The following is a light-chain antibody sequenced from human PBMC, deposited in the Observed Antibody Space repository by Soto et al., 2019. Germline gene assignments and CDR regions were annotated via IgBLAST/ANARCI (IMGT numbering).Light chain of an antibody. Sequence: EIVLTQSPATLSLSPGDRATLSCRASQSVTNYLNWYQQKPGQGPRLLIFDASNRATGTPPRFSGSGSGTDFTLTISSLEPEDFAVYYCQHNGRSFGQGTRLEIK. J-gene: IGKJ5*01. CDR3: QHNGRS. CDR2: DAS. CDR1: QSVTNY. V-gene: IGKV3-11*01.